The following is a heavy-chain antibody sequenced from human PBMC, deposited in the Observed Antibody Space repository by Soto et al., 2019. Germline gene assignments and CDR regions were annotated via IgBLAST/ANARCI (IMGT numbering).Heavy chain of an antibody. CDR2: ISGSGGST. V-gene: IGHV3-23*01. CDR1: GFTFSSYA. CDR3: ARRSSGWYFDY. Sequence: EVQLLESGGGLVQPGGSLRLSCAASGFTFSSYAMSWVRQAPGKGLEWVSAISGSGGSTYYADSVKGRFTISRDNSKNTRYLQISSPRAEDTAVYDCARRSSGWYFDYLGQGTRVTVSS. D-gene: IGHD6-19*01. J-gene: IGHJ4*02.